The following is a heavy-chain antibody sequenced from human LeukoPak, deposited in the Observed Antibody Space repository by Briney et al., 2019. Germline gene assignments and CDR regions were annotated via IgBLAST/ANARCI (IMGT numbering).Heavy chain of an antibody. V-gene: IGHV3-48*03. CDR2: ISSSGSTI. Sequence: PGGSLRLSCAASGFTFSSYEMNWVRQAPGKGLEWVSYISSSGSTIYYADSVKGRSTISRDNAKNSLYLQMNSLRAEDTAVYFCASNIVVVVAATDALNNDFWGQGTLVTVSS. CDR1: GFTFSSYE. CDR3: ASNIVVVVAATDALNNDF. J-gene: IGHJ4*02. D-gene: IGHD2-15*01.